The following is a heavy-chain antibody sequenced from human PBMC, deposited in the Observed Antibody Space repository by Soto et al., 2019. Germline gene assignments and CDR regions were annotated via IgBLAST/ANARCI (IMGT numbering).Heavy chain of an antibody. CDR3: ARGTAGDFWSGYYSSTHMDV. J-gene: IGHJ6*03. Sequence: ASVKVSCKASGYTFTGYYMHWVRQAPGQGLEWMGWINPNSGGTNYAQKFQGWVTMTRDTSISTAYMELSRLRSDDTAVYYCARGTAGDFWSGYYSSTHMDVWGKGTTVTVSS. V-gene: IGHV1-2*04. D-gene: IGHD3-3*01. CDR1: GYTFTGYY. CDR2: INPNSGGT.